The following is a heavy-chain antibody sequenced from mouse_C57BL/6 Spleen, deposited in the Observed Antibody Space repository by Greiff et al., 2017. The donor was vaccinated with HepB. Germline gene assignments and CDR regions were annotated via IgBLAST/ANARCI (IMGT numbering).Heavy chain of an antibody. J-gene: IGHJ4*01. CDR3: ARNSYAMDY. Sequence: QVQLQQPGAELVKPGASVKLSCKASGYTFTSYWMHWVKQRPGQGLEWIGMIHPNSGSTKYNEKFKSKATLTVDKPSSTAYMQLSSLTSEDSAVYYCARNSYAMDYWGQGTSVTVSS. CDR2: IHPNSGST. V-gene: IGHV1-64*01. CDR1: GYTFTSYW.